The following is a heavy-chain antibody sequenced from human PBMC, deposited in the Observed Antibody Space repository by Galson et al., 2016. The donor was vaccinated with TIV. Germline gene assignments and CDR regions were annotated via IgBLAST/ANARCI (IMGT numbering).Heavy chain of an antibody. CDR2: ISFDGNSE. D-gene: IGHD3-3*01. CDR1: GFAFRNYP. CDR3: ARDSGVFCRRASCFEWLDY. V-gene: IGHV3-30-3*01. Sequence: SLRLSCAASGFAFRNYPIHWVRQAPGKGLEWVALISFDGNSEYFADSMKGRFTISRDISKNTLYLQMNSLRTEDTAVYFCARDSGVFCRRASCFEWLDYWGQGTLVTVSS. J-gene: IGHJ4*02.